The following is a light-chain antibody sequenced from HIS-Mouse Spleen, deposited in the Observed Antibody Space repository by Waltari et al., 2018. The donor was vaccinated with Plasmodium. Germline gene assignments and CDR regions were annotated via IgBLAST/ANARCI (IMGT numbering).Light chain of an antibody. CDR3: QQYNNWPLT. CDR1: QRVSSN. J-gene: IGKJ4*01. Sequence: EIVMTQSPATLSVSPGERATLSCRASQRVSSNLALYQQKPGQAPRLLIYGASTRATGIPARFSGSGSGTEFTLTISSMQSEDFAVYYCQQYNNWPLTFGGGTKVEIK. CDR2: GAS. V-gene: IGKV3-15*01.